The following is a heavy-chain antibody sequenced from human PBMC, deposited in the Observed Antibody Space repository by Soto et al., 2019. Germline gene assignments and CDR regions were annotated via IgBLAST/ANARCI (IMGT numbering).Heavy chain of an antibody. CDR3: ARDPERRDPNYFDY. V-gene: IGHV3-30-3*01. CDR2: ISYDGSNK. Sequence: GGSPRLSCAASGFTFSSYAMHWVRQAPGKGLEWVAVISYDGSNKYYADSVKGRFTISRDNSKNTLYLQMNSLRAEDTAVYYCARDPERRDPNYFDYWGQGTLVTVSS. J-gene: IGHJ4*02. D-gene: IGHD1-1*01. CDR1: GFTFSSYA.